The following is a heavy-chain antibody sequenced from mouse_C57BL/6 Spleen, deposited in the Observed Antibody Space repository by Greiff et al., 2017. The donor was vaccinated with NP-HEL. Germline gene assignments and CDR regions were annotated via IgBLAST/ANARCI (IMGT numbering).Heavy chain of an antibody. CDR1: GFTFSSYA. J-gene: IGHJ2*01. V-gene: IGHV5-4*01. Sequence: EVQRVESGGGLVKPGGSLKLSCAASGFTFSSYAMSWVRQTPEKRLEWVATISDGGSYTYYPDNVKGRFTISRDNAKNNLYLQMSHLKSEDTAMYYCARDTHYYGSRGDFDYWGQGTTLTVSS. CDR3: ARDTHYYGSRGDFDY. CDR2: ISDGGSYT. D-gene: IGHD1-1*01.